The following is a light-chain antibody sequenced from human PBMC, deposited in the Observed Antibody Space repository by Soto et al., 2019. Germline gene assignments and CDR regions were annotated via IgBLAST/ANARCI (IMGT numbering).Light chain of an antibody. CDR2: EVS. V-gene: IGLV2-23*02. Sequence: QSVLTSPASVSGTPGQSITISCTGTRSDVGSYNLVSWYQQHPGKAPKLMIYEVSKRPSGVSNRFSGSKSGNTASLTISGLQAEDESYYYGCASAGSCTPSLCGTGT. J-gene: IGLJ1*01. CDR1: RSDVGSYNL. CDR3: CASAGSCTPSL.